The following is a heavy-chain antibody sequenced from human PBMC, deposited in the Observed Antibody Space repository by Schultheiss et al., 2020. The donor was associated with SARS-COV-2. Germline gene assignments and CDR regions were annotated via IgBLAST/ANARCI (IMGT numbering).Heavy chain of an antibody. Sequence: GGSLRLSCAASGFTFSSYAMSWVRQAPGKGLKWVSTISGNDGSTYYADSVKGRFTISRDNSKNTLYLQMNSLRVEDTAIYYCAKQDDSSGSYLRYFDYWGQGTLVTVSS. D-gene: IGHD3-22*01. CDR3: AKQDDSSGSYLRYFDY. CDR1: GFTFSSYA. CDR2: ISGNDGST. V-gene: IGHV3-23*01. J-gene: IGHJ4*02.